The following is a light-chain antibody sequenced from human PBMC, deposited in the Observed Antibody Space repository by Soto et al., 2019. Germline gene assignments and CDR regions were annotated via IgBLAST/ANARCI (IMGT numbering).Light chain of an antibody. CDR2: TAS. Sequence: DIRMTQSPSSLSASAGDTVTITCRASQSISSHLNWYQQKPGKAPNLLMYTASNLQSGVPSRFSGSGSGTDFTLTISSLQPEDFATYYCQQSYSTPISFGQGTDWRL. CDR1: QSISSH. V-gene: IGKV1-39*01. J-gene: IGKJ5*01. CDR3: QQSYSTPIS.